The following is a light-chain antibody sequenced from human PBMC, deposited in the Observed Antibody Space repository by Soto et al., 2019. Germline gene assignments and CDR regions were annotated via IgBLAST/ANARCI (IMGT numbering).Light chain of an antibody. Sequence: EIVMTQSPATLSVSPGERATLSCRASQSVSRNLAWYQQKPGQAPRLLIYGASTRATGIPGRFSGSGSGTDFTLTINSLQSEDFAVYYCQQYSNWPPWTFGQGTKVEIK. V-gene: IGKV3-15*01. CDR1: QSVSRN. CDR3: QQYSNWPPWT. CDR2: GAS. J-gene: IGKJ1*01.